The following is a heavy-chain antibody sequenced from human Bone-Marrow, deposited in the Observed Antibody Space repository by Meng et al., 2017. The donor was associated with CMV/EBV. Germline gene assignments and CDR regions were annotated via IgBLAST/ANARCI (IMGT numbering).Heavy chain of an antibody. CDR2: INPNSGGT. CDR1: GYTFTGYY. CDR3: ARVYYGSGNDNLGA. V-gene: IGHV1-2*02. D-gene: IGHD3-10*01. J-gene: IGHJ5*02. Sequence: ASVKVSCKASGYTFTGYYMHWVRQAPGQGLEWMGWINPNSGGTNYAQKFQGRVTMTRDTSISTAYMELSRLRSDDTAVYYCARVYYGSGNDNLGAWSQGTLVTVSS.